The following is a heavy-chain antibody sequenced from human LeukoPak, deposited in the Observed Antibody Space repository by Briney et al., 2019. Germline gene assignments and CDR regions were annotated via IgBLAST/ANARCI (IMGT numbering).Heavy chain of an antibody. J-gene: IGHJ4*02. CDR1: GGSISSYY. D-gene: IGHD4-17*01. CDR2: IYYSGST. Sequence: PSETLSLTCTVSGGSISSYYWGWIRQPPGKGLEWIGSIYYSGSTYYNPSLKSRVTISVDTSKNQFSLKLSSVTAADTAVYYCARENQYGDYYFDYWGQGTLVTVSS. V-gene: IGHV4-39*07. CDR3: ARENQYGDYYFDY.